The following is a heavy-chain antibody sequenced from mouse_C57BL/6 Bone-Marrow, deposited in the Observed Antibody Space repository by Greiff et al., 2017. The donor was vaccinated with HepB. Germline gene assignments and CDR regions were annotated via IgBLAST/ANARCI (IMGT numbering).Heavy chain of an antibody. D-gene: IGHD2-4*01. CDR1: GYTFTSYG. CDR2: IYPRSGNT. V-gene: IGHV1-81*01. J-gene: IGHJ4*01. CDR3: ARGLREAMDY. Sequence: QVQLKQSGAELARPGASVKLSCKASGYTFTSYGISWVKQRTGQGLEWIGEIYPRSGNTYYNEKFKGKATLTADKSSSTAYMELRSLTSEDSAVYFCARGLREAMDYWGQGTSVTVSS.